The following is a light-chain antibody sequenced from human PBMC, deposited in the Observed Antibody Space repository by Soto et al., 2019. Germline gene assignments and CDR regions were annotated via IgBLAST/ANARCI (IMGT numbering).Light chain of an antibody. CDR3: CSYAGSSTSVV. CDR2: EGS. V-gene: IGLV2-23*01. Sequence: QPASVSGSPGQSITISCTGTSSDVGSYNLVSWYQQHPGKAPKLMIYEGSKRPSGVSNRFSGSKSGNTASLTISGLQAEDEADYYCCSYAGSSTSVVFGGGTQVTVL. J-gene: IGLJ2*01. CDR1: SSDVGSYNL.